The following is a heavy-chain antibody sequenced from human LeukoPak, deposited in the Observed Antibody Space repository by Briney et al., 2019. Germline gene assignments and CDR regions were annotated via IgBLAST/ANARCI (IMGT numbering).Heavy chain of an antibody. CDR2: ISYDGSNK. Sequence: PGRSLRLSCAASGFTFSSYGMHWVRQAPGKGLEWVAVISYDGSNKYYADSVKGRFTISRDNSKNTLYLQMNSLRAEDTAVYYCAKDRAAAGEIDYWGQRTLVTVSS. V-gene: IGHV3-30*18. CDR3: AKDRAAAGEIDY. J-gene: IGHJ4*02. D-gene: IGHD6-13*01. CDR1: GFTFSSYG.